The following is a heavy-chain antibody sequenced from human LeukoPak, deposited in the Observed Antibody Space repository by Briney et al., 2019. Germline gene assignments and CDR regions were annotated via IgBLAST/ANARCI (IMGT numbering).Heavy chain of an antibody. CDR3: ATATALRGANWFDP. CDR2: FAPEDGET. J-gene: IGHJ5*02. CDR1: GSTLTELS. V-gene: IGHV1-24*01. D-gene: IGHD4-17*01. Sequence: SVRVSCKVSGSTLTELSMHWVRQAPGNGLEWMGGFAPEDGETIYAQKFQGRVTMTEDTSTDTAYMELSSLRSEDTAVYYCATATALRGANWFDPWGQGTLVTVSS.